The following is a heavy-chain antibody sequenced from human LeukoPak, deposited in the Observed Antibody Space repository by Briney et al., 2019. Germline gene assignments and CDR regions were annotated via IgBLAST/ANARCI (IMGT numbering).Heavy chain of an antibody. D-gene: IGHD3-22*01. CDR3: ASTKEYYYDNSGYSAESFDI. CDR1: GFTFSSYS. V-gene: IGHV3-21*01. J-gene: IGHJ3*02. CDR2: VSSSSSYI. Sequence: PGGSLRLSCAASGFTFSSYSMNWVRQAPGKGLEWVSSVSSSSSYIYYADSVKGRFTISRDNAKNSLYLQMNSLRAEDTAVYYCASTKEYYYDNSGYSAESFDIWGQGTMVTVSS.